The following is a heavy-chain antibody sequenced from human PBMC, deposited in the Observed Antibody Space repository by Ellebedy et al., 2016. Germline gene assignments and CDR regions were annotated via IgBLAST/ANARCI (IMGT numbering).Heavy chain of an antibody. CDR2: ITGDTGTT. J-gene: IGHJ4*02. Sequence: GGSLRLSCAASGFTLNNYAMTWIRQAAGEGLEWVSAITGDTGTTYYADSVKGRFTISRDDSRNTLYLQMNSLKVEDTATYYCANVGGSGTYYNGFWGQGTLVTVSS. D-gene: IGHD3-10*01. CDR1: GFTLNNYA. CDR3: ANVGGSGTYYNGF. V-gene: IGHV3-23*01.